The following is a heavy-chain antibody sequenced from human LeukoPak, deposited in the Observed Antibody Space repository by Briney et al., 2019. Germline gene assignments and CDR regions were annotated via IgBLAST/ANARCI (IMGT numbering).Heavy chain of an antibody. J-gene: IGHJ4*02. CDR3: ARGGSGLIDY. V-gene: IGHV3-43*02. CDR1: GFTFDDYA. D-gene: IGHD3-16*01. Sequence: GGSLRLSCAASGFTFDDYAMHWVRQAPGKGLEWVSLISGDGGSTYYADSVKGRFTISRDNAKNTLYLQMNSLRAEDTAVYYCARGGSGLIDYWGQGTLVIVSS. CDR2: ISGDGGST.